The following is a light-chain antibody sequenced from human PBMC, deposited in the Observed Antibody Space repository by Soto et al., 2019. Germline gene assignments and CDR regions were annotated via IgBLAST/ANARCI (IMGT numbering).Light chain of an antibody. CDR3: AVWDDILNGYV. V-gene: IGLV1-44*01. Sequence: QSVLTQPPSASGTPGQRVTISCSGSSSNIESNTVTWYQQLPGTAPKLVIYSNYDRPSGVPDRFSGSTSGTSASLVIRGLQSEDEADYYCAVWDDILNGYVFGGGTKVTV. CDR1: SSNIESNT. J-gene: IGLJ1*01. CDR2: SNY.